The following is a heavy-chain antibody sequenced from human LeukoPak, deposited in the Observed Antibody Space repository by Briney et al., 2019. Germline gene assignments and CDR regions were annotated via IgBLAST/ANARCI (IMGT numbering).Heavy chain of an antibody. V-gene: IGHV1-18*01. CDR2: IRTYNGKT. J-gene: IGHJ4*02. CDR1: GYTFTSYG. CDR3: ARVFTGGAVVRDY. Sequence: GAPGKVSCKASGYTFTSYGISWVRQAPRQGLGGMGGIRTYNGKTKYEHKLQGRGTMTTNTTTSTAYMELRSLRCDDTGVSYCARVFTGGAVVRDYWGQGTLVTVSP. D-gene: IGHD3-22*01.